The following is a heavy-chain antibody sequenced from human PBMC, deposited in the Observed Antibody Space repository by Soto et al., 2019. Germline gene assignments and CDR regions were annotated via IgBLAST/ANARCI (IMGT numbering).Heavy chain of an antibody. CDR1: GGSISSSNW. D-gene: IGHD3-9*01. J-gene: IGHJ6*02. CDR2: IYHSGST. CDR3: ARDGHFDWPSLFGLDYYYGMDV. V-gene: IGHV4-4*02. Sequence: PSETLSLTCAVSGGSISSSNWWSWVRQPPGKGLEWIGEIYHSGSTNYNPSLKSRVTISVDKSKNQFSLKLSSVTAADTAVYYCARDGHFDWPSLFGLDYYYGMDVWGQGTTVTVS.